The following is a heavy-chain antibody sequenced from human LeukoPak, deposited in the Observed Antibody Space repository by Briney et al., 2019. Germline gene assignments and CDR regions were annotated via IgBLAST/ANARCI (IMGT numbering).Heavy chain of an antibody. CDR2: IYYSGST. J-gene: IGHJ4*02. CDR1: GGSIRSYY. CDR3: ARQNPQYYFDY. Sequence: SETLSLTCTVSGGSIRSYYWSWIRQPPGKGLEWIGYIYYSGSTNYNPSLKSRVTISVDTSKNQFSLKLSSVTAADTAVYYCARQNPQYYFDYWGQGTLVTVSS. V-gene: IGHV4-59*08.